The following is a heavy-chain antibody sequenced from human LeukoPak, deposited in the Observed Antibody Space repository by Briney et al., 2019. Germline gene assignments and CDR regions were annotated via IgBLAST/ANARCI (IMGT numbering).Heavy chain of an antibody. Sequence: GGSLRLSCAASGFTSTNYAMNWVRQAPGKGLEWVSVLIGSSGSTDYADSVKGRFTISRDNSKNTLFPQMNSLRAEDTAIYYCAKGAYDYIEIGYFDSWGQGTLVTVSS. CDR1: GFTSTNYA. CDR3: AKGAYDYIEIGYFDS. J-gene: IGHJ4*02. V-gene: IGHV3-23*01. CDR2: LIGSSGST. D-gene: IGHD5-12*01.